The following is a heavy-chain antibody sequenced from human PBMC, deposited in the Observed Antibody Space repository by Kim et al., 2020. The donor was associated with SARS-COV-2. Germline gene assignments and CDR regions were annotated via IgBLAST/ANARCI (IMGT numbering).Heavy chain of an antibody. D-gene: IGHD3-10*01. V-gene: IGHV4-59*08. CDR1: GGSISSYY. J-gene: IGHJ6*02. CDR2: IYYSGST. CDR3: ARGYGSGSYAPHYYYYGMDV. Sequence: SETLSLTCTVSGGSISSYYWSWIRQPPGKGLEWIGYIYYSGSTNYNPSLKSRVTISVDTSKNQFSLKLSSVTAADTAVYYCARGYGSGSYAPHYYYYGMDVWGQGTTVTVSS.